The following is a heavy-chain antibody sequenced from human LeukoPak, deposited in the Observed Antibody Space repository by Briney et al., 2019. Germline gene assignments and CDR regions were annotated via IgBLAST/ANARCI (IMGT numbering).Heavy chain of an antibody. D-gene: IGHD4-17*01. Sequence: SETVSLTCAVYGGSFSGYHWSWIRQPPGKGLEWIGEINHSGSTNYNPSLKSRVTISVDTSKNQFSLKLSSVTAADTAVYYCARPIRFRYYYYGMDVWGQGTTVTVSS. CDR1: GGSFSGYH. V-gene: IGHV4-34*01. J-gene: IGHJ6*02. CDR2: INHSGST. CDR3: ARPIRFRYYYYGMDV.